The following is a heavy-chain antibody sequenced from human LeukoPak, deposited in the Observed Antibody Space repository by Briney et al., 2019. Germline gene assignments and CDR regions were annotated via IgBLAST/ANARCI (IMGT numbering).Heavy chain of an antibody. CDR1: GGTFSSYA. Sequence: ASVKVSCKASGGTFSSYAISWVRQAPGQGLEWMGRIIPILGIANNAQKFQGRVTITADKSTSTAYMELSSLRSEDTAVYYCATRTYCSSTSCYSYYYYGMDVWGQGTTVTVSS. V-gene: IGHV1-69*04. D-gene: IGHD2-2*02. CDR3: ATRTYCSSTSCYSYYYYGMDV. J-gene: IGHJ6*02. CDR2: IIPILGIA.